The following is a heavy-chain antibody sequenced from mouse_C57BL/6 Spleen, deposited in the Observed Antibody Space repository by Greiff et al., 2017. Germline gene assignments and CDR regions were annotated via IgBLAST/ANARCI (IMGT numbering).Heavy chain of an antibody. D-gene: IGHD1-1*01. CDR3: VPYGSSCAY. CDR2: IDPEDGET. V-gene: IGHV14-2*01. CDR1: GFNINDYY. J-gene: IGHJ3*01. Sequence: VQLQQSGAELVKPGASVKLSCTASGFNINDYYMHWVQQRPEQGLEWIGRIDPEDGETKYAPKFQGKGTITANTSSNTAYLQLSSLTSEETAVDYGVPYGSSCAYWGQGTLVTVSA.